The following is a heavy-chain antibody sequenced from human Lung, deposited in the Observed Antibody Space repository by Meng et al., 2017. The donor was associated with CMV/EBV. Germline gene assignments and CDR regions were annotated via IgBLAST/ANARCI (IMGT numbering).Heavy chain of an antibody. CDR1: GINSNTYW. CDR3: AREPGRGAYDI. J-gene: IGHJ3*02. D-gene: IGHD3-10*01. CDR2: IYSDGIST. Sequence: GESXKISCAVSGINSNTYWMHWVRQVPGKGLVWLSRIYSDGISTRYADSVKGRFTISRDNTKSTLYLQMNGLRAEDTAVYYCAREPGRGAYDIWGQGAMVTVSS. V-gene: IGHV3-74*01.